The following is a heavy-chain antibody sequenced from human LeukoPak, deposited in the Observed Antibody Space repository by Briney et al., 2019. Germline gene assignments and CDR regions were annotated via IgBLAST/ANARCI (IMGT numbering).Heavy chain of an antibody. V-gene: IGHV3-21*01. CDR2: ISSSSSYI. CDR3: ARDWRNKYSNSWSRGEWYFDL. CDR1: GFTFTSHS. Sequence: PGGSLRLSCAASGFTFTSHSLNWVRQAPGKGLEWVSSISSSSSYIYYADSVKGRFSISRDNARNSLYLQMSSLTAEDTAVYYCARDWRNKYSNSWSRGEWYFDLWGRGTLVTVSS. D-gene: IGHD6-13*01. J-gene: IGHJ2*01.